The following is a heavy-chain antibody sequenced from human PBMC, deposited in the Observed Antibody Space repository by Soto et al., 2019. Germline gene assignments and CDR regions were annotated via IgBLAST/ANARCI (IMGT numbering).Heavy chain of an antibody. CDR2: IWYDGNKK. CDR3: ARYNSGRSDS. J-gene: IGHJ4*02. Sequence: QMQLVESGGGVVQPGRSLRLSCAASEFTFSSYGMHWVRQAPGKGLEWVAVIWYDGNKKYYADSVKGRFTISRDNSKNMLYLQMDSLRAVDTAVYYCARYNSGRSDSWGQGTLVIVSS. V-gene: IGHV3-33*01. D-gene: IGHD6-19*01. CDR1: EFTFSSYG.